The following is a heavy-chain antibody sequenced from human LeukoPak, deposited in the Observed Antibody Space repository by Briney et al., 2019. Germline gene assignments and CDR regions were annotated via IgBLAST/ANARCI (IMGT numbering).Heavy chain of an antibody. CDR1: GFTFSSYA. Sequence: GGSLRLSCAASGFTFSSYAMHWVRQAAGKGLEYVSAISSNGGSTYYANSVKGRFTISRDNSKNTLYLQMGSLRAEDMAVYYCARAVTIKDDWFDPWGQGTLVTVSS. D-gene: IGHD3-3*01. J-gene: IGHJ5*02. V-gene: IGHV3-64*01. CDR3: ARAVTIKDDWFDP. CDR2: ISSNGGST.